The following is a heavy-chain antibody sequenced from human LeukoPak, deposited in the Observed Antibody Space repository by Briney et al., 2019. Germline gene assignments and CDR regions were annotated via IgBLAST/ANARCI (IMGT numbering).Heavy chain of an antibody. Sequence: GESLKISCKGSGYSLTTYWIAWVRQMPGKGLEWMGIIYPGDSEIRYSPSFQGQVTISVDKSISTAYLQWSSLKTSDTAMYYCARRPSGGSTWFDPWGQGTLVTVSS. V-gene: IGHV5-51*01. CDR1: GYSLTTYW. CDR2: IYPGDSEI. CDR3: ARRPSGGSTWFDP. D-gene: IGHD2-8*02. J-gene: IGHJ5*02.